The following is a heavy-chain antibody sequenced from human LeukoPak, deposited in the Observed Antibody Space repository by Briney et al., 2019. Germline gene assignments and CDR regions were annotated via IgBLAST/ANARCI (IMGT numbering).Heavy chain of an antibody. CDR3: ASVVVTANDAFDI. CDR2: INPSGGST. J-gene: IGHJ3*02. V-gene: IGHV1-46*01. Sequence: ASAKVSCKASGYTFTSYYMHWIRQAPGQGLEWMGIINPSGGSTSYAQKFQGRVTITADKSTSTAYMELSSLRSEDTAVYYCASVVVTANDAFDIWGQGTMVTVSS. D-gene: IGHD2-21*02. CDR1: GYTFTSYY.